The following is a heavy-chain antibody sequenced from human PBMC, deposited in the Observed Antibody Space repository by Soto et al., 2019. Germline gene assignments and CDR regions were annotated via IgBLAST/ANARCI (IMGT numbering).Heavy chain of an antibody. CDR2: IYYSGST. CDR1: GGSISSYY. Sequence: SETLSLTCTVSGGSISSYYWSWIRQPPGKGLEWIGYIYYSGSTNYNPSLKSRVTISVDTSKNQFSLKLSSVTAADTAVYYCAREGCSGGRCYERHFQHWGQGTLVTVSS. D-gene: IGHD2-15*01. CDR3: AREGCSGGRCYERHFQH. J-gene: IGHJ1*01. V-gene: IGHV4-59*01.